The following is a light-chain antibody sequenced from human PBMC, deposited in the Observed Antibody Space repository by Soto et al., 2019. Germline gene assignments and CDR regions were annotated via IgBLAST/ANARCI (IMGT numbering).Light chain of an antibody. CDR3: SSFTSGTSRYV. J-gene: IGLJ1*01. Sequence: QSALTQPASVSGSPGQSVTISCTGTRSDVGGFNYVSWYQRHPGKAPKLVIFEVNNRPSGISNRFFGSKSDNTASLTISGLQAEDEADYYCSSFTSGTSRYVFGTGTKLTVL. CDR2: EVN. V-gene: IGLV2-14*01. CDR1: RSDVGGFNY.